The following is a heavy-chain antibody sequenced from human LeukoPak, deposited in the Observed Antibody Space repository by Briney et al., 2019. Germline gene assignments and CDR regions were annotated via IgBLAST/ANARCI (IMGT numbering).Heavy chain of an antibody. Sequence: PGGSLRLSCAASGFTFSRYWMSWVRQAPGKGLEWVANIKQDGSDKYYVDSVKGRFTITRDNAKNSLYLQMSSLRAEDTAVYYCARAMRWLQPLDSWGQGTLVTVSS. J-gene: IGHJ4*02. V-gene: IGHV3-7*04. D-gene: IGHD5-24*01. CDR3: ARAMRWLQPLDS. CDR1: GFTFSRYW. CDR2: IKQDGSDK.